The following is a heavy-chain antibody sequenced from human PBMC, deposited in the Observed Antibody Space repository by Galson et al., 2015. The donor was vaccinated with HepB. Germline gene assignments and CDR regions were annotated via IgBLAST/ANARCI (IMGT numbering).Heavy chain of an antibody. CDR1: GDSVSSNSAA. J-gene: IGHJ6*02. CDR3: ARDRAAGDYSYYGMDV. D-gene: IGHD6-13*01. CDR2: TYYRSKWYN. Sequence: CAISGDSVSSNSAAWNWIRQSPSRGLEWLGRTYYRSKWYNDYAVSVKSRITINPDTSKNQFSLQLNSVTPEDTAVYYCARDRAAGDYSYYGMDVWGHGTTVTVSS. V-gene: IGHV6-1*01.